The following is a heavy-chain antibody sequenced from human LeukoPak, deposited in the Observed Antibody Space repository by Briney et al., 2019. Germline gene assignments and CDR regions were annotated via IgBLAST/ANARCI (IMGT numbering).Heavy chain of an antibody. CDR2: ISSSGSTI. CDR1: GFTFSDYY. Sequence: PGGPLRLSCAASGFTFSDYYMSWIRQAPGKGLEWVSYISSSGSTIYYADSVKGRFTISRDNAKNSLYLQMNSLRAEDTAVYYCARDPALYYGSGSSTNDAFDIWGQGTMVTVSS. CDR3: ARDPALYYGSGSSTNDAFDI. V-gene: IGHV3-11*04. D-gene: IGHD3-10*01. J-gene: IGHJ3*02.